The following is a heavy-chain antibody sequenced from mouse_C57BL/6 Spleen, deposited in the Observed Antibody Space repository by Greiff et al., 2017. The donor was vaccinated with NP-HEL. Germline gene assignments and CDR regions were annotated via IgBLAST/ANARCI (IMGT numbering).Heavy chain of an antibody. CDR1: GFTFSSYG. CDR2: ISSGGSYT. J-gene: IGHJ4*01. CDR3: ARWREAYYAMDY. Sequence: EVMLVESGGDLVKPGGSLKLSCAASGFTFSSYGMSWVRQTPDKRLEWVATISSGGSYTYYPDSVKGRFTISRDNAKNTLYLQMSSLKSEDTAMYYCARWREAYYAMDYWGQGTSVTVSS. V-gene: IGHV5-6*02.